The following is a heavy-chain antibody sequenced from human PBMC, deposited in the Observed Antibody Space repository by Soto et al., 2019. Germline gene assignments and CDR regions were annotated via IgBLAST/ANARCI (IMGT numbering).Heavy chain of an antibody. CDR1: GFTFSSYW. CDR3: ARDRFVVVPAATAYYFDY. CDR2: IKQDGSEK. Sequence: PGGSLRLSCAASGFTFSSYWMSWVRQAPGKGLEWVANIKQDGSEKYYVDSVKGRFTISRDNAKNSLYLQMDSLRAEDTAVYYCARDRFVVVPAATAYYFDYRGQGTLVTVSS. V-gene: IGHV3-7*01. J-gene: IGHJ4*02. D-gene: IGHD2-2*01.